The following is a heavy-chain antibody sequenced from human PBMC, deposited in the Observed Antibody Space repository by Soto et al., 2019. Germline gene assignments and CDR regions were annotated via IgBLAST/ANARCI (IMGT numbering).Heavy chain of an antibody. Sequence: SETLSLTCTVSGGSFKSGSYSWSWIRQPPGKGLEWIGYVYHTGRTSYNPSLKSRVSISMDTSKNQFSLNLDSVTAADTAVYFCARDFAYFDSRGQGTLVTVSS. D-gene: IGHD3-3*01. CDR3: ARDFAYFDS. CDR2: VYHTGRT. J-gene: IGHJ4*02. V-gene: IGHV4-61*01. CDR1: GGSFKSGSYS.